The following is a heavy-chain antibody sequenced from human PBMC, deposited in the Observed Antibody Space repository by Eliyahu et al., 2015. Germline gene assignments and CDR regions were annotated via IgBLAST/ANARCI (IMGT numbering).Heavy chain of an antibody. CDR1: GGSINFYF. Sequence: QVQLQESGPGLVKPSETMSLTCTVSGGSINFYFWTWIRQPAGKGLEWIGRIHSSGGTNYHPSLKSRVTMSVDTSKNQFSLKLSSVTAADTAVYYCARASLSSGHTAFDYWGQGTLVTVSS. CDR2: IHSSGGT. V-gene: IGHV4-4*07. D-gene: IGHD2-21*02. CDR3: ARASLSSGHTAFDY. J-gene: IGHJ4*02.